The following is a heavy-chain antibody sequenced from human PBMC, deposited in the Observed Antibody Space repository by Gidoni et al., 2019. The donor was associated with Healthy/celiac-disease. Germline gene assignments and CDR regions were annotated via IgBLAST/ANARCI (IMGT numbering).Heavy chain of an antibody. CDR2: ISWNSGSI. J-gene: IGHJ6*02. D-gene: IGHD1-20*01. V-gene: IGHV3-9*01. CDR1: GFTFADYA. Sequence: EVQLVESGGGLVQPGRSLRLSCAASGFTFADYAMHWVRQAPGMGLEWVSGISWNSGSIGYADSVKGRFTISRDNAKNSLYLQMNSLRAEDTALYYCAKENKEYNWNVYYYYGMDVWGQGTTVTVSS. CDR3: AKENKEYNWNVYYYYGMDV.